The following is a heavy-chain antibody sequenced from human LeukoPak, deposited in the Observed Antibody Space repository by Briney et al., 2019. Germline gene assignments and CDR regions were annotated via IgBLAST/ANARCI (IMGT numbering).Heavy chain of an antibody. CDR3: AKGVDNDFWSGYFDALDI. Sequence: GSLRLSCAASGFIFSTYAMSWVRQAPGKGLEWVSGISGSDGSTYYADSVGGRFTISRDNSKNMLYLRMKSMSVEDTDIYYCAKGVDNDFWSGYFDALDIWGLGTMVTVSS. V-gene: IGHV3-23*01. CDR1: GFIFSTYA. J-gene: IGHJ3*02. D-gene: IGHD3-3*01. CDR2: ISGSDGST.